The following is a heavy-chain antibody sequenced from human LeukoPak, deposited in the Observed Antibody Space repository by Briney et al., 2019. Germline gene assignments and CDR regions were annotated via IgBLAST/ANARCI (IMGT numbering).Heavy chain of an antibody. D-gene: IGHD5-12*01. V-gene: IGHV3-9*01. CDR1: GFTFDDYA. J-gene: IGHJ4*02. CDR3: AINGGGDSGYGSFDY. Sequence: GGSLRLSCAVSGFTFDDYAMHWVRQVPGKGLEWVSGINWNSDSIGYADSVKGRFTTSRDNAKNSLYLQMNSLRAEDTAFYYCAINGGGDSGYGSFDYWGQGTLVTVSS. CDR2: INWNSDSI.